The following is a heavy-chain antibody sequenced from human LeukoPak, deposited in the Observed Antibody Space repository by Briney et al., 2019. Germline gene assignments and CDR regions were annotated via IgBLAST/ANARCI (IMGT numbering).Heavy chain of an antibody. CDR2: ISPDGRTT. J-gene: IGHJ4*02. Sequence: TGGSLRLSCAVSGFTFNTYAMHWVRQAPGKGLVWVSRISPDGRTTAYADSVKGRFTVSRDNAKNTLFLRMNSLRPEDTSLYYCVGGTSADYWGQGTLVTVSS. CDR1: GFTFNTYA. V-gene: IGHV3-74*01. CDR3: VGGTSADY. D-gene: IGHD4-23*01.